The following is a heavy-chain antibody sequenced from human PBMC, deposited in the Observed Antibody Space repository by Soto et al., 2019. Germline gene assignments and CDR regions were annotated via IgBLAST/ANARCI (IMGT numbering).Heavy chain of an antibody. CDR3: AKDLGGYGYLGHRYYYYYGMDV. J-gene: IGHJ6*02. V-gene: IGHV3-30*18. CDR1: GFTFSSYG. CDR2: ISYDGSNK. D-gene: IGHD5-18*01. Sequence: QVQLVESGGGVVQPGRSLRLSCAASGFTFSSYGMHWVRQAPGKGLEWVAVISYDGSNKYYADSVKGRFTISRDNSKNTLYLQMNSLRAEDTAVYYCAKDLGGYGYLGHRYYYYYGMDVWGQGTTVTVSS.